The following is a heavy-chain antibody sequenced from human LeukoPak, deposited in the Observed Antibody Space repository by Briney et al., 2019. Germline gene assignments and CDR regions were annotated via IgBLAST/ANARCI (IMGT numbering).Heavy chain of an antibody. D-gene: IGHD6-19*01. V-gene: IGHV3-33*01. Sequence: GGSLRLSCAASGFTFSSYGMHWVRQAPGKGLEWVAVIWYDGSNKYYADSVKGRFTISRDNSKNTLCLQMNSLRAEDTAVYYCARDKYSSGWRNSNWFDPWGQGTLVTVSS. CDR3: ARDKYSSGWRNSNWFDP. CDR1: GFTFSSYG. CDR2: IWYDGSNK. J-gene: IGHJ5*02.